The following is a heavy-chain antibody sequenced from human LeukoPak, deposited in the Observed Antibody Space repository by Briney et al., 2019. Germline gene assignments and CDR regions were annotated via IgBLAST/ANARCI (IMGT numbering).Heavy chain of an antibody. CDR2: ISASGST. CDR3: ARGGDSSGYEGRFDP. CDR1: GGSLSSSNYF. J-gene: IGHJ5*02. V-gene: IGHV4-61*02. D-gene: IGHD3-22*01. Sequence: PSETLSLTCTVSGGSLSSSNYFWSWIRQPAGKGLELIGRISASGSTNYNPSLKSRVTISVDTSKNQFSLKLSSVTAADTAVYYCARGGDSSGYEGRFDPWGQGTLVTVSS.